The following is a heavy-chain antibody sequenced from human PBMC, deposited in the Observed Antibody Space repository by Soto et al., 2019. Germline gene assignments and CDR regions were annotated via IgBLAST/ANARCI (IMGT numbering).Heavy chain of an antibody. V-gene: IGHV1-3*01. CDR1: GYTFTSYA. CDR3: ARAYGGNMFDAFDI. Sequence: GASVKVSCKASGYTFTSYAMHWVRQAPGQRLEWMGWINAGNGNTKYSQKLQGRVTITRDTSASTAYLELSSLISDDTAVYYCARAYGGNMFDAFDIWGQGTMVTVSS. J-gene: IGHJ3*02. CDR2: INAGNGNT. D-gene: IGHD4-17*01.